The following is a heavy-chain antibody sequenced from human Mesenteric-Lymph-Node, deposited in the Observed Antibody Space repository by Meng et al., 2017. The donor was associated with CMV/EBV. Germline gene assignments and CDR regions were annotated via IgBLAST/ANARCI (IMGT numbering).Heavy chain of an antibody. CDR2: LSNSGGSV. CDR1: GFTFSSYE. Sequence: GESLKISGAASGFTFSSYEMNWVRQAPGKGLEWVSGLSNSGGSVYDADSVKGRFTISRDNSKNTLYLQMNSLRVEDTAVYFCAKNGDDYWSGLDYWGQGILVTVSS. CDR3: AKNGDDYWSGLDY. D-gene: IGHD3-3*01. V-gene: IGHV3-23*01. J-gene: IGHJ4*02.